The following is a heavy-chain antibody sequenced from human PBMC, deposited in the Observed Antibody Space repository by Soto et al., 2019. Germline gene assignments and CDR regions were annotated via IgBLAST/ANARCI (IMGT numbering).Heavy chain of an antibody. D-gene: IGHD5-12*01. J-gene: IGHJ6*02. CDR1: GYTFTGYY. CDR3: ARDSDIVATPPYYYGMDI. CDR2: INPNSGGT. Sequence: ASVKVSCKASGYTFTGYYMHWVRQAAGQGLEWMGWINPNSGGTNYAQKVQGRVTMTRDTSISTAYMELSRLRSDDTAVYYCARDSDIVATPPYYYGMDIWGQGTTVTVSS. V-gene: IGHV1-2*02.